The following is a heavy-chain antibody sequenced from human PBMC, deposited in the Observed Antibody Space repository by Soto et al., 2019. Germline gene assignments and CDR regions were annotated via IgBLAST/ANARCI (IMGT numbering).Heavy chain of an antibody. CDR1: GFTFISYA. D-gene: IGHD3-3*01. V-gene: IGHV3-23*01. CDR3: AKDQGVITIFGVVITYDY. J-gene: IGHJ4*02. Sequence: EVQRLESGGGLVQPGGSLRLSCAASGFTFISYAMSWVRQAPGKGLEWVSALNARGGSTYYADSVKGRFTISRDNSKNTLYLQMNRLRAEDTAVYYCAKDQGVITIFGVVITYDYWGQGTLDTVSS. CDR2: LNARGGST.